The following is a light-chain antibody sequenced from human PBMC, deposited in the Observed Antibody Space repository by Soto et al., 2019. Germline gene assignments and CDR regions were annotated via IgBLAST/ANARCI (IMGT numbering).Light chain of an antibody. V-gene: IGKV3-15*01. J-gene: IGKJ4*01. Sequence: EIVMTQSPATLSVSPGERATLSCRASQSVGTYLAWYQQKPGQAPRLLIFGASTRATGIPARFSGGGSGSEFTLTIRGLQSEDFEVYSCQQYNNWPLVTFGGGTKVEIK. CDR3: QQYNNWPLVT. CDR1: QSVGTY. CDR2: GAS.